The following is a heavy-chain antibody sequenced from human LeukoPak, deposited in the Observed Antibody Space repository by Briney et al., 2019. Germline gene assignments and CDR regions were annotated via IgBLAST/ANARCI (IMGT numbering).Heavy chain of an antibody. CDR3: ARGGYNFDP. D-gene: IGHD5-24*01. J-gene: IGHJ5*02. CDR1: GGSISSYY. V-gene: IGHV4-59*01. Sequence: PSETLSLTCTVSGGSISSYYWSWIRQPPGRGLEWIGYIHYTGGTNYNPSLKSRVTISMDVSKNQLSLKVSSVTAADTAVYYCARGGYNFDPWGQGILVTVSS. CDR2: IHYTGGT.